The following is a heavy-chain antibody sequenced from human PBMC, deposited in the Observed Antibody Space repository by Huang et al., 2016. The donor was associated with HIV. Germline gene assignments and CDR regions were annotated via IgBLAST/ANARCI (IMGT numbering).Heavy chain of an antibody. Sequence: QVQLVESGGGVVQPGRSLRLSCAASRFTFSNYAMHWVRQAPGKVLEWVAGISYDGSNKYYADSVKGRFTISRDNSKNTLYLQMNSLRAEDTAVYYCARDLWLRDLYYYYYMDVWGKGTTVTVSS. CDR2: ISYDGSNK. D-gene: IGHD5-12*01. J-gene: IGHJ6*03. CDR1: RFTFSNYA. V-gene: IGHV3-30-3*01. CDR3: ARDLWLRDLYYYYYMDV.